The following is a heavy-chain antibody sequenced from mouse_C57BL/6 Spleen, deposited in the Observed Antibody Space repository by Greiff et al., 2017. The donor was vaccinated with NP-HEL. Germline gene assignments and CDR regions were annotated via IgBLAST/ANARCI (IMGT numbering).Heavy chain of an antibody. J-gene: IGHJ2*01. Sequence: VQLQQSGPGLVKPSQSLSLTCSVTGYSITSGYYWNWIRQFPGNKLEWMGYISYDGSNNYNPSLKNRISITRDTSKNQFFLKLNSVTTEDTATYYCAREGELGPFDYWGQGTTLTVSS. D-gene: IGHD4-1*01. CDR3: AREGELGPFDY. CDR1: GYSITSGYY. V-gene: IGHV3-6*01. CDR2: ISYDGSN.